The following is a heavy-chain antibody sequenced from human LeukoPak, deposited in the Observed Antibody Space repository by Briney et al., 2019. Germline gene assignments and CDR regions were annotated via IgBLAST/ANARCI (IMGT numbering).Heavy chain of an antibody. CDR2: INHSGST. CDR1: DGSFSGYY. D-gene: IGHD3-3*01. V-gene: IGHV4-34*01. Sequence: SETLSLTCGVYDGSFSGYYWSWIRQPPGKGLEWIGEINHSGSTNYNPSLKSRVTISVDTSKNQFSLKLSSVTAADTAVYYCARGRRGEYYDFWSGYYGDYMDVWGKGTTVTVSS. J-gene: IGHJ6*03. CDR3: ARGRRGEYYDFWSGYYGDYMDV.